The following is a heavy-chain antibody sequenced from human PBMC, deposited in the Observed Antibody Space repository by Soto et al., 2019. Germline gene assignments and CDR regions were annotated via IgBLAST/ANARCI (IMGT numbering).Heavy chain of an antibody. Sequence: QVQLQESGPGLVKPSQTLSLTCTVSGGSISSGDYYWSWIRQPPGKGLEWIGYIYYSGSTYYNPSLKSRVTRSVDTSKNQFSLKLSSVTAADTAVFYCARETHYYYGMDVWGQGTTVTVSS. CDR2: IYYSGST. CDR1: GGSISSGDYY. CDR3: ARETHYYYGMDV. J-gene: IGHJ6*02. V-gene: IGHV4-30-4*01.